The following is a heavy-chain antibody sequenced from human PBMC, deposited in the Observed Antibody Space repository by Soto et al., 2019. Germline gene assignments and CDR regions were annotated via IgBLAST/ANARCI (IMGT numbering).Heavy chain of an antibody. CDR1: GLSVSSTNW. J-gene: IGHJ4*02. CDR2: IYYSGST. D-gene: IGHD3-9*01. V-gene: IGHV4-39*01. CDR3: ARLEGLATISYYFDF. Sequence: SETLSLTCAVSGLSVSSTNWWSWIRQPPGKGLEWIGSIYYSGSTYYNPSLKSRATISLDKSKSQFSLKLNSVTAADSAVYFCARLEGLATISYYFDFWGPGALVTVSS.